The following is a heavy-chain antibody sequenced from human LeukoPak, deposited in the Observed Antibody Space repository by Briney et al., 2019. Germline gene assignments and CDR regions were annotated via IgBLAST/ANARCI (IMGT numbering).Heavy chain of an antibody. Sequence: GGSLRLSCTASGFTLSSYAMSWVRQAPGEGLEWVSTISGSADNTNYAEAVKGRFTISRDDSKNTMYLQMNSLRAEDTAVYYCAKQGFGCWGQGTLVTVSS. V-gene: IGHV3-23*01. CDR3: AKQGFGC. J-gene: IGHJ4*02. CDR1: GFTLSSYA. CDR2: ISGSADNT.